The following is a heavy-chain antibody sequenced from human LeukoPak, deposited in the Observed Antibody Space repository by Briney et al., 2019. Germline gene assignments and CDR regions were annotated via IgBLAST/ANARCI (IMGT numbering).Heavy chain of an antibody. V-gene: IGHV4-59*08. J-gene: IGHJ5*02. Sequence: PSETLSLTCTVSGGSISSYYWSWIRQPPGKGLEWIGDFYYSGSTNYNPSLKSRVTMSVDTSKNQFSLKLSSVTATDTAIYYCARHKYTSSWHFDTWGQGTLVTVSS. CDR3: ARHKYTSSWHFDT. CDR2: FYYSGST. D-gene: IGHD6-13*01. CDR1: GGSISSYY.